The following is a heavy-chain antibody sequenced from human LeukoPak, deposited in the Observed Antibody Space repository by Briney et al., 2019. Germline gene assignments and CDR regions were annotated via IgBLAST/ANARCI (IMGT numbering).Heavy chain of an antibody. CDR2: IYDSGST. Sequence: SETLSLTCTVSGGSIRSSYYYWGWIRQPPGKGLEWIGSIYDSGSTYYNPSLKSRVTISVDTSKNQFSLKLSSVTAADTAVYYCARDRGTTGFDPWGQGTLVTVSS. CDR1: GGSIRSSYYY. CDR3: ARDRGTTGFDP. D-gene: IGHD1-1*01. J-gene: IGHJ5*02. V-gene: IGHV4-39*07.